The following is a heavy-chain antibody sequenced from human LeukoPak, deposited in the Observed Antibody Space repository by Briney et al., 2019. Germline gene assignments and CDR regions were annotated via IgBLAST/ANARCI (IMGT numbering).Heavy chain of an antibody. CDR1: GSSISSGYY. J-gene: IGHJ3*02. V-gene: IGHV4-38-2*02. CDR3: ARHAIFGVVIIVDDAFDI. Sequence: PSETLSLTCTVSGSSISSGYYWGWIRQPPGKGLEWIGNMHHSGNTYYSPSLRSRVTISIDTSKNQFSLKLSSVTAADTAVYYCARHAIFGVVIIVDDAFDIWGQGTMVTVSS. CDR2: MHHSGNT. D-gene: IGHD3-3*01.